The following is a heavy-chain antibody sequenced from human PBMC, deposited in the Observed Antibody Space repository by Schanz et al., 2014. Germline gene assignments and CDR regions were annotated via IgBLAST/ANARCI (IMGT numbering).Heavy chain of an antibody. Sequence: VQLLESGGGLAQPGGSLRLACAASGFNFNTYAMSWVRQAPGKGLEWVSGLTEGGGGTYYTDAVKGRFTISRDSSKNTLYLQMNSLRADDTAVYYCAKSKSQLPLFDYWGQGTLVDVSS. V-gene: IGHV3-23*01. CDR1: GFNFNTYA. CDR2: LTEGGGGT. CDR3: AKSKSQLPLFDY. D-gene: IGHD2-21*01. J-gene: IGHJ4*02.